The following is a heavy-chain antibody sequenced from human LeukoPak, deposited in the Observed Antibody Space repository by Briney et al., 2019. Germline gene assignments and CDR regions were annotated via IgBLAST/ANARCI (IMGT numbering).Heavy chain of an antibody. CDR1: GYTFTGYY. J-gene: IGHJ4*02. Sequence: ASVKVSCKASGYTFTGYYMHWVRQAPGQGLEWMGWINPNSGGTNYAQKFQGRVTMTRDTSISTAYMELSRLRSDDTAVYYCARVPRDLGYCSGGSCSLFDYWGQGTLVTVSS. D-gene: IGHD2-15*01. CDR2: INPNSGGT. CDR3: ARVPRDLGYCSGGSCSLFDY. V-gene: IGHV1-2*02.